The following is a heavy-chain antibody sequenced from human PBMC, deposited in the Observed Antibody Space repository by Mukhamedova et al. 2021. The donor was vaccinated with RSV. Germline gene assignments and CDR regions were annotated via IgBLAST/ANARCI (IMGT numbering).Heavy chain of an antibody. D-gene: IGHD3-10*01. V-gene: IGHV1-2*06. Sequence: VRQAPGQGLEWMGRINPNSGDTNYAQKFQGRVTMTRDMSISTAYMELSRLRSDDTAVYYCASLGGSDTFDIWGQGTMVTVSS. CDR3: ASLGGSDTFDI. J-gene: IGHJ3*02. CDR2: INPNSGDT.